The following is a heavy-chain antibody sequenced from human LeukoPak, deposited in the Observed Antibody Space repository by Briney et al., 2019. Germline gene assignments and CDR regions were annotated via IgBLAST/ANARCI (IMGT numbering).Heavy chain of an antibody. J-gene: IGHJ3*02. V-gene: IGHV3-15*01. CDR2: IKSKTSGGTT. CDR1: RFTFSSAW. Sequence: PGGSLRLSCAASRFTFSSAWMSWVRQAPGKGLEWVGRIKSKTSGGTTDYAAPVKGRFAISREDSKNTLYLQMNSLKTEDAAVYYCTTEGYTYGYHSFDIWGQGTMVTVSS. D-gene: IGHD5-18*01. CDR3: TTEGYTYGYHSFDI.